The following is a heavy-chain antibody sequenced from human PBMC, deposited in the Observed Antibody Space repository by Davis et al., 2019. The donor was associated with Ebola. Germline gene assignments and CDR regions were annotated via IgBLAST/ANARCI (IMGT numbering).Heavy chain of an antibody. CDR3: ATALRFSRPLFDY. V-gene: IGHV4-61*08. CDR1: GGPISGDYY. Sequence: SETLSLTCTVSGGPISGDYYWSWIRQPPGKGLEWIGYIYYSGSTNYNPSLKSRVTISVDTSKNQFSLKLSSVTAADTAVYYCATALRFSRPLFDYWGQGTLVTVSS. D-gene: IGHD5/OR15-5a*01. J-gene: IGHJ4*02. CDR2: IYYSGST.